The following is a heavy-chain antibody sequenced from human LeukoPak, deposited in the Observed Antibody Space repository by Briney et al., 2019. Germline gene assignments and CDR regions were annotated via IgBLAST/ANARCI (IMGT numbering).Heavy chain of an antibody. V-gene: IGHV1-2*02. Sequence: GASVKVSCKASGYTFTGYYLHWVRQAPGQGPEWMGWINPNSGGTNYAQKLQGRVTMTTDTSTSTAYMELRSLRSDDTAVYYCARGAIAAAGTPVDYWGQGTLVTVSS. D-gene: IGHD6-13*01. J-gene: IGHJ4*02. CDR1: GYTFTGYY. CDR3: ARGAIAAAGTPVDY. CDR2: INPNSGGT.